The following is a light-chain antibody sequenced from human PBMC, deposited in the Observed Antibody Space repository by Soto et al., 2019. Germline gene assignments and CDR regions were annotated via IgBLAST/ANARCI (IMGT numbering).Light chain of an antibody. Sequence: EIVLTQSPATLSLSPGERATLSCRASQSVSNYLAWYQQKPGQAPRLLIYDASNRATGIPARFSGSGSGTDFTLTISSLEPEDSVVYYCQQRSNWPPFTFGQGTRLEIK. CDR2: DAS. CDR1: QSVSNY. V-gene: IGKV3-11*01. J-gene: IGKJ5*01. CDR3: QQRSNWPPFT.